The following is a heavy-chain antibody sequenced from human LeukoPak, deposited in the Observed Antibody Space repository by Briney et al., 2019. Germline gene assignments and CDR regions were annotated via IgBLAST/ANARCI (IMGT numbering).Heavy chain of an antibody. CDR2: IRYDGSNK. V-gene: IGHV3-30*02. CDR3: ARDSRPDPPAYYYDSSGYYTDY. D-gene: IGHD3-22*01. Sequence: AGGSLGLSCAASGFTFSSYGMHWVRQAPGKGLEWVAFIRYDGSNKYYADSVKGRFTISRDNSKNTLYLQMNSLRAEDTAVYCCARDSRPDPPAYYYDSSGYYTDYWGQGTLVTVSS. J-gene: IGHJ4*02. CDR1: GFTFSSYG.